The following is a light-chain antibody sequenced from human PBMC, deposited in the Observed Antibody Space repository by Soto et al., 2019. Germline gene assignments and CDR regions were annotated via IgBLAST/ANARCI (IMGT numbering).Light chain of an antibody. Sequence: EIVLTQSPATLSLSPGERATLSCRASQSVSSYLAWYQQKPGQAPSLLIYDASNRATGIPARFSGSGSGTDFTLTISSLGPEDFAVYYCQQRSHWPPWTFGQGTKVEIK. CDR2: DAS. V-gene: IGKV3-11*01. CDR3: QQRSHWPPWT. CDR1: QSVSSY. J-gene: IGKJ1*01.